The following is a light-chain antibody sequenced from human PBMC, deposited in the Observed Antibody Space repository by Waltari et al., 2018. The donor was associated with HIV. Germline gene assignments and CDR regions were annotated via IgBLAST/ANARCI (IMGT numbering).Light chain of an antibody. Sequence: DIQMTQSPSSLSASVGDRVTITCQASQDMGDYLNWYQQKPGKAPKLLIYAASNLEEGVPSRFSGSGSGTDFTFTISSLQPEDFATYYCQQYENLPLTFGGGTRVEI. CDR3: QQYENLPLT. CDR1: QDMGDY. CDR2: AAS. V-gene: IGKV1-33*01. J-gene: IGKJ4*01.